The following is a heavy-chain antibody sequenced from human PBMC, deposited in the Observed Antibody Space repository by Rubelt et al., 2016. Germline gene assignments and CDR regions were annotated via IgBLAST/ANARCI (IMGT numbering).Heavy chain of an antibody. D-gene: IGHD2-15*01. CDR2: IYYSGIT. CDR1: GGSISSSSYY. Sequence: QLQLQESGPGLVKPSETLSLTCTVSGGSISSSSYYWGWIRQPPGKGLEWIGSIYYSGITYYNPSLKSRVTIFVDTSKNQFSLKLSSVTAADTAVYYCARGPVVVAATVLSGRAFDYWGQGTLVTVSS. V-gene: IGHV4-39*01. CDR3: ARGPVVVAATVLSGRAFDY. J-gene: IGHJ4*02.